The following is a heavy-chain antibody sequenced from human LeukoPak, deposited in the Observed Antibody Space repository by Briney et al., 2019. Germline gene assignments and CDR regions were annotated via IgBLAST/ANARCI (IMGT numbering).Heavy chain of an antibody. CDR2: IYYSGST. V-gene: IGHV4-39*01. CDR3: ARGGLLWFGENNNWFDP. D-gene: IGHD3-10*01. Sequence: PSETLSLTCTVSGGSISSSSYYWGWIRQPPGKGLEWIGSIYYSGSTYYNPSLKSRVTISVDTSKNQFSLKLSSVTAADTAVYYCARGGLLWFGENNNWFDPWGQGTLVTVSS. J-gene: IGHJ5*02. CDR1: GGSISSSSYY.